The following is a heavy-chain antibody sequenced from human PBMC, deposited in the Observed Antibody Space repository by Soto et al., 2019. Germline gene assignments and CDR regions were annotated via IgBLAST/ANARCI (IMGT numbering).Heavy chain of an antibody. CDR1: GFTFSSFA. CDR3: AKNYYFDN. Sequence: PGGSLRLSCVASGFTFSSFAMSWVRQAPGKGLEWVSSINRMDGSTYYAGSVKGRLTISRDNSKNTLYLQMNGLRAEDTAVYYCAKNYYFDNWGQGTLVTVSS. CDR2: INRMDGST. V-gene: IGHV3-23*01. J-gene: IGHJ4*02.